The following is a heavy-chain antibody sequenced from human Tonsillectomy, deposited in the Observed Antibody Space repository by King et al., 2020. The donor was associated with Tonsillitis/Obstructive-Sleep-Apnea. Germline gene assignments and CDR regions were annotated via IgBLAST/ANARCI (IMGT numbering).Heavy chain of an antibody. Sequence: QLVQSGAEVKKPGASVKVSCKASGYTFTSYGLSWVRQAPGQGLEWVGWISPYNGNTNYEQRLQGRLPMTTDTSTTTAYMELRSLRSDDTAVYYCAGVMGGSYGAFDIWGQGTMVTVSS. CDR3: AGVMGGSYGAFDI. D-gene: IGHD1-26*01. J-gene: IGHJ3*02. CDR1: GYTFTSYG. V-gene: IGHV1-18*01. CDR2: ISPYNGNT.